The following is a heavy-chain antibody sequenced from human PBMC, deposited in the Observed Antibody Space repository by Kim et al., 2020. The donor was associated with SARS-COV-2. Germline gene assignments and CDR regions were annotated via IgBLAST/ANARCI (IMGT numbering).Heavy chain of an antibody. V-gene: IGHV1-69*06. Sequence: SVKVSCKASGGTFSSYAISWVRQAPGQGLEWMGGIIPIFGTANYAQKFQGRVTITADKSTSTAYMELSSLRSEDTAVYYCARNDVDYYGSGSLLYYYYGMDVWGQGTTVTVSS. J-gene: IGHJ6*02. CDR1: GGTFSSYA. D-gene: IGHD3-10*01. CDR2: IIPIFGTA. CDR3: ARNDVDYYGSGSLLYYYYGMDV.